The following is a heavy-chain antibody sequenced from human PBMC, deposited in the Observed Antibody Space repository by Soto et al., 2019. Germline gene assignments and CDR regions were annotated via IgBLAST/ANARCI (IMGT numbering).Heavy chain of an antibody. CDR3: ARDGIAASGTMDYYNCCGLDV. Sequence: QAQLVQSGAEVKKPGASVKVSCKTSGYSFTSYAISWVRQAPGQGLEWMGWISPYNGNTNYAQNLQGRVTMTTDTSTSTASMELRSLRSDDTTVYYCARDGIAASGTMDYYNCCGLDVWGQGTTVTVSS. V-gene: IGHV1-18*01. J-gene: IGHJ6*01. D-gene: IGHD6-13*01. CDR2: ISPYNGNT. CDR1: GYSFTSYA.